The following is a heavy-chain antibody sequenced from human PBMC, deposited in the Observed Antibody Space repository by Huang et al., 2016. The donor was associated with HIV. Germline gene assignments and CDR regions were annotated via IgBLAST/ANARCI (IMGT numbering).Heavy chain of an antibody. D-gene: IGHD3-9*01. CDR2: IYWDDKK. V-gene: IGHV2-5*02. CDR3: AHTDITEANYDNLTGYWDY. Sequence: QITLKESGPTLVKPTQTLTLTCTFSGFSLSTGGVGVGLIRQPPGTALEWLAVIYWDDKKRYNPSLKSRLTITNDTSKNQVVLTKTNMDPVDTATYYCAHTDITEANYDNLTGYWDYWGQGTLVTVSS. CDR1: GFSLSTGGVG. J-gene: IGHJ4*02.